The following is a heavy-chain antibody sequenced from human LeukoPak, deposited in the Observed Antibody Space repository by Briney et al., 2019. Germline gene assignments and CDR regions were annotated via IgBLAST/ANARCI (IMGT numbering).Heavy chain of an antibody. CDR1: GFTFDDYA. Sequence: GGSLRLSCAASGFTFDDYAMHWVRQAPGKGLEWVSLISGDGGSTYYADSVKGRFTISRDNSKNTLYLQMNSLRAEDTAVYYCAKDDYCSGGSCYDYWGQGTLVTVSS. D-gene: IGHD2-15*01. CDR3: AKDDYCSGGSCYDY. CDR2: ISGDGGST. J-gene: IGHJ4*02. V-gene: IGHV3-43*02.